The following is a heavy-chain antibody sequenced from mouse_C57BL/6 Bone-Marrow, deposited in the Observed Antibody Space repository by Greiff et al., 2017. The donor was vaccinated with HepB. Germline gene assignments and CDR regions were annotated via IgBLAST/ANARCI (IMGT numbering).Heavy chain of an antibody. D-gene: IGHD1-1*01. CDR2: ISDGGSYT. CDR1: GFTFSSYA. Sequence: DVHLVESGGGLVKPGGSLKLSCAASGFTFSSYAMSWVRQTPEKRLEWVATISDGGSYTYYPDNVKGRFTISRDNAKNNLYLQMSHLKSEDTAMYYCARDHWDYGSSYYYAMDYWGQGTSVTVSS. CDR3: ARDHWDYGSSYYYAMDY. V-gene: IGHV5-4*01. J-gene: IGHJ4*01.